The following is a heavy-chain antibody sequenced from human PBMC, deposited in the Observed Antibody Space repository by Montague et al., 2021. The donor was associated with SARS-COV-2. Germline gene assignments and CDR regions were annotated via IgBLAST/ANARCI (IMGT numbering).Heavy chain of an antibody. V-gene: IGHV4-34*01. J-gene: IGHJ6*02. Sequence: SETLSLTCAVYGGSSSGYYWSWIRQPPGKGLEWIGEINHSGSTNYDPSLKSRVTISVDTSKNQFSLKLSSVTAADTAVYYCARDQGYNWNYYYYYGMDVWGQGTTVTVSS. CDR2: INHSGST. CDR1: GGSSSGYY. D-gene: IGHD1-20*01. CDR3: ARDQGYNWNYYYYYGMDV.